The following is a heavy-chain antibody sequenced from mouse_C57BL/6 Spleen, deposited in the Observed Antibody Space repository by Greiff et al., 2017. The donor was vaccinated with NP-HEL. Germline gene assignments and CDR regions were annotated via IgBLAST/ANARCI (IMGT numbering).Heavy chain of an antibody. CDR3: ATLSAVVATGYYAMDY. Sequence: QVQLQQSGAELVKPGASVKVSCKASGYTFTSYWMHWVKQRPGQGLEWIGRIHPSDSDTNYNQKFKGKATLTVDKSSSTAYMQLSSLTSEDSAVYYCATLSAVVATGYYAMDYWGQGTSVTVSS. CDR2: IHPSDSDT. CDR1: GYTFTSYW. V-gene: IGHV1-74*01. J-gene: IGHJ4*01. D-gene: IGHD1-1*01.